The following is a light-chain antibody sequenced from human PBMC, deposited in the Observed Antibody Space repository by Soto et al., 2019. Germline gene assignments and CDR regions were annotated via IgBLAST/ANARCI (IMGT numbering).Light chain of an antibody. V-gene: IGLV2-18*02. Sequence: QSVLTQPPSVSGSPGQSVTISCTGTSSDVGSYNRVSWYQQPPGTPPKLMIYEVSNRPSGVPDRCSGSKSGNTASLTISGLQAEDEADYNCSSYTSSSTVVFRGGTKLTLL. J-gene: IGLJ2*01. CDR3: SSYTSSSTVV. CDR2: EVS. CDR1: SSDVGSYNR.